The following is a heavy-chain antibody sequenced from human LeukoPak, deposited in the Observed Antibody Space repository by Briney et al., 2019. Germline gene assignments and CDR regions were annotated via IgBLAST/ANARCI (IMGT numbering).Heavy chain of an antibody. J-gene: IGHJ4*02. Sequence: GGSLRLSCAGSGFSFSSHRLHWVRQVPGKGLEWVARINGDGIAINYADSVKGRFTISRDNAKNTLYLQMNSLRAEDTAVYYCAKAPLRYCSSTSCYLYFDYWGQGTLVTVSS. D-gene: IGHD2-2*01. CDR1: GFSFSSHR. CDR3: AKAPLRYCSSTSCYLYFDY. CDR2: INGDGIAI. V-gene: IGHV3-74*01.